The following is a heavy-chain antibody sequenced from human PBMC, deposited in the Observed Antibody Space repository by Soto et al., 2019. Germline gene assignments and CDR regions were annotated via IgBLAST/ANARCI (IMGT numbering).Heavy chain of an antibody. CDR2: ISAYNGNT. CDR3: ARTPPPSGYGDRTSCQNWSDD. Sequence: HVQLVQSGAEVKQPGASVKVSCKDSGFTFTSYGFSWVRQDPGQGLALMGWISAYNGNTYYAQKLQDRVTLTTDTSTSTGYMDLRSLRSDDTAMYYCARTPPPSGYGDRTSCQNWSDDWGQGTLVTVSS. J-gene: IGHJ5*02. V-gene: IGHV1-18*01. CDR1: GFTFTSYG. D-gene: IGHD2-2*01.